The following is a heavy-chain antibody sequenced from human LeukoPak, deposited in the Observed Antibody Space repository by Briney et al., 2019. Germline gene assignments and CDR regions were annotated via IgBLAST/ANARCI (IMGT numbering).Heavy chain of an antibody. CDR2: ISYDGSNK. Sequence: PGRSLRLSCAASGFTFSSYGMHWVRQAPGKGLEGVAVISYDGSNKYYADSVKGRFTISRDNSKNTLYLQMNSLRAEDTAVYYCANQQIAAAYHYYYYGMGVWGQGTTVTVSS. V-gene: IGHV3-30*18. CDR3: ANQQIAAAYHYYYYGMGV. D-gene: IGHD6-13*01. J-gene: IGHJ6*02. CDR1: GFTFSSYG.